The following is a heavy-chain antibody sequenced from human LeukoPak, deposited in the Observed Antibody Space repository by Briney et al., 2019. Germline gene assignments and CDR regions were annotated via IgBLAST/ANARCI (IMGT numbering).Heavy chain of an antibody. Sequence: GGALRLSCAASGFTFSSYSMNWVRQAPGKGLEWVSYISSSSSTIYYADSVKGRFTISRDNAKNSLYLQMNSLRAEDTAVYYCARGQQLVLVRGKDYYYYGMDVWGQGTTVTVSS. CDR2: ISSSSSTI. D-gene: IGHD6-13*01. CDR3: ARGQQLVLVRGKDYYYYGMDV. CDR1: GFTFSSYS. V-gene: IGHV3-48*04. J-gene: IGHJ6*02.